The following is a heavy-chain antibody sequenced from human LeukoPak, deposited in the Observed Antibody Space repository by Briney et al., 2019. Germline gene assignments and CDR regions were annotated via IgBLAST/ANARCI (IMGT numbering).Heavy chain of an antibody. D-gene: IGHD6-13*01. CDR2: ISASNGYT. J-gene: IGHJ4*02. Sequence: ASVKVSCKASGYNFTGYYLHWVRQAPGQGLEWMGWISASNGYTNYAQRLQGRVTVTTDTSTSTAYMELRSLKSDDTAVYYCARDPQSSSWPFDYWGQGTLVTVSS. V-gene: IGHV1-18*04. CDR1: GYNFTGYY. CDR3: ARDPQSSSWPFDY.